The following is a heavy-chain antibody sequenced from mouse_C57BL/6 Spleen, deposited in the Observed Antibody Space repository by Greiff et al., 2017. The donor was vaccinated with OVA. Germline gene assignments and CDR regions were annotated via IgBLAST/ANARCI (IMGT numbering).Heavy chain of an antibody. Sequence: EVQGVESGGGLVKPGGSLKLSCAASGFTFSDYGMHWVRQAPEKGLEWVAYISSGSSTISYADTVKGRFTISSDNAKNTLFLQMTSLRSEDTAMYYCARLGYYGSSYYFDYWGQGTTLTVSS. D-gene: IGHD1-1*01. J-gene: IGHJ2*01. CDR1: GFTFSDYG. CDR3: ARLGYYGSSYYFDY. CDR2: ISSGSSTI. V-gene: IGHV5-17*01.